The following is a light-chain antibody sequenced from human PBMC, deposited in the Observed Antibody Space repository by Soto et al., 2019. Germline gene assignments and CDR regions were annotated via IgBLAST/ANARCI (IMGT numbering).Light chain of an antibody. Sequence: QMTQSPSSLSASVGDRVTITSVASQSINSHLNWYQKKPGKPPKRLIHTTSSLQSGVPSRFSGSGTGTDFTLTISSLQPEDFATYYCQQCDSTPQTFGGGTKVDIK. CDR1: QSINSH. V-gene: IGKV1-39*01. CDR3: QQCDSTPQT. CDR2: TTS. J-gene: IGKJ4*01.